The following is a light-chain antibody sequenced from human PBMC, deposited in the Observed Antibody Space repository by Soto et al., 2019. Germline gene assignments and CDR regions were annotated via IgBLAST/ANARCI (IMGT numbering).Light chain of an antibody. CDR2: GAS. CDR3: QQYNNWPWT. Sequence: EIVMTQSPATLSVSPGERATLSCRASQSVSSDLAWYQQKPGQAPRLLIYGASTRATGIPARFSGSGSGTEFTLPVSSLQSEDFAVYYCQQYNNWPWTFVQGTKVEIK. V-gene: IGKV3-15*01. J-gene: IGKJ1*01. CDR1: QSVSSD.